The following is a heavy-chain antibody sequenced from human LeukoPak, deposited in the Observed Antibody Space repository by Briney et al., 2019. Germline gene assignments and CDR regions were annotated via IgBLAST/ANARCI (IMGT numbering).Heavy chain of an antibody. J-gene: IGHJ5*02. Sequence: PGGSLRLSCAASGFTVSSNYMSWVRQAPGKGLEWVSVIYSGGSTYYADSVKGRFTISRDNSKNTLYLQMNSLRAEDTAVYYCAKGPGLLLVSDRWFDPWGQGTLVTVSS. CDR3: AKGPGLLLVSDRWFDP. CDR1: GFTVSSNY. D-gene: IGHD2-15*01. V-gene: IGHV3-66*01. CDR2: IYSGGST.